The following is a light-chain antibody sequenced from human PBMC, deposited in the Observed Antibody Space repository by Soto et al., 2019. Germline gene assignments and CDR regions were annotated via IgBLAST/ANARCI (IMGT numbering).Light chain of an antibody. Sequence: ALSQAASSAVAPGERGTICCAGSSSNIGINTVNWYQQVPGTAPKLLIYTDNQRPSGVPDRFSGSKSGTSASLAISGLQSEDEADYYFGAWDDSLDGLFVFGTGTKVTVL. V-gene: IGLV1-44*01. CDR1: SSNIGINT. CDR2: TDN. J-gene: IGLJ1*01. CDR3: GAWDDSLDGLFV.